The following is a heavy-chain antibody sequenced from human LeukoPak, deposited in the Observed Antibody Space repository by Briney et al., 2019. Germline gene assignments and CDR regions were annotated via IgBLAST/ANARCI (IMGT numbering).Heavy chain of an antibody. CDR2: IYYSGST. D-gene: IGHD5-12*01. CDR1: GGSISSYY. V-gene: IGHV4-59*08. Sequence: SETLSLTCTVSGGSISSYYWSWIRQPPGKGLEWIGYIYYSGSTNYNPSLKSRVTISVDTSKNQFSLKLSSVTAADTAVYYCARHRDIVATIGTAYYYYMDVWGKGTTVTVSS. CDR3: ARHRDIVATIGTAYYYYMDV. J-gene: IGHJ6*03.